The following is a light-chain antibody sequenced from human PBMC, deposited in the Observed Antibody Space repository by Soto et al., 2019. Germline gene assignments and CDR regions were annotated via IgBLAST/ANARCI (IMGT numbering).Light chain of an antibody. CDR2: GNN. CDR1: SSNIGGGYD. V-gene: IGLV1-40*01. J-gene: IGLJ2*01. CDR3: QSYDSSLSLVV. Sequence: QSVLTQPPSVSGAPGQRVTISCTGSSSNIGGGYDVHWYQQLPGTAPKFLIYGNNNRPSGVPDRFSGSKSGTSASLAITGLQAEDEADYYCQSYDSSLSLVVFGGGTKLTVL.